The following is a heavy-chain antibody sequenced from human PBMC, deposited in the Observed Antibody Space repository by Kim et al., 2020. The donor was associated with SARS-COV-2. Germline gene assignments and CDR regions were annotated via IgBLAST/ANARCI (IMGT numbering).Heavy chain of an antibody. V-gene: IGHV3-43*01. CDR3: AKDSPNSSWFDY. Sequence: YYADSVKGRFTISRDNSKNSLYLQMNSLRTEDTALYYCAKDSPNSSWFDYWGQGTLVTVSS. D-gene: IGHD6-13*01. J-gene: IGHJ4*02.